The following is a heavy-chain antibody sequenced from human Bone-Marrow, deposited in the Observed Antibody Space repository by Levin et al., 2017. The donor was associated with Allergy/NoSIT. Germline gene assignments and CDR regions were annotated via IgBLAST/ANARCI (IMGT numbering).Heavy chain of an antibody. J-gene: IGHJ4*02. CDR2: ISGTGNTM. Sequence: GESLKISCAASGFSFSDSYMSWIRQAPGKGLEWVSYISGTGNTMYFADSVKGRFTISRDNAKNSLFLQMNSLRAEDTAVYYCARGTSAVTRAYDYWAQGTLVTVSS. V-gene: IGHV3-11*01. CDR3: ARGTSAVTRAYDY. D-gene: IGHD4-17*01. CDR1: GFSFSDSY.